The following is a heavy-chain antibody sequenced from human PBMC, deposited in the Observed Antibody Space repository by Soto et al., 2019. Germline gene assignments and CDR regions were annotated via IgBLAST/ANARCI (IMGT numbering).Heavy chain of an antibody. J-gene: IGHJ5*02. CDR2: ISGSGGST. CDR1: GFTFSSYA. D-gene: IGHD2-2*01. V-gene: IGHV3-23*01. Sequence: VGSLRLSCAASGFTFSSYAMSWVRQAPGKGLEWVSAISGSGGSTYYADSVKGRFTISRDNSKNTLYLQMNSLRAEDTAVYYCAKDPVYCSSTSCFSGWFDPWGQGTLVTVSS. CDR3: AKDPVYCSSTSCFSGWFDP.